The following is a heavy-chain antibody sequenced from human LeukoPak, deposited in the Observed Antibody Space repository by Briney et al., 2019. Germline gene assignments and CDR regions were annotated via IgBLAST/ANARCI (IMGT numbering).Heavy chain of an antibody. CDR3: AAVGATDTKFDF. D-gene: IGHD1-26*01. CDR1: RLTLSNYW. V-gene: IGHV3-74*01. Sequence: GGSLRLSCVASRLTLSNYWMHWVRHAPGKVRVWVSRINTDESRSTYADSVKGRFTISRDNAKNTLYLQMSNLRAEDTAVYYCAAVGATDTKFDFWGQGSLVTVSS. J-gene: IGHJ4*02. CDR2: INTDESRS.